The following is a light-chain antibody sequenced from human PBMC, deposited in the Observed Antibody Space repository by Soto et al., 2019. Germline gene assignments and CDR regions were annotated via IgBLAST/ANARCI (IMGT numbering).Light chain of an antibody. CDR3: QQRDNWPS. Sequence: EIVLTQSPATLSLSPGERATLSCRASQSVNTFLAWYQQKPGQAPRLLIYDASNRATGIPARFSGSGSGTDFTLTISSLEPEDFAVYYCQQRDNWPSFGPGTKADIK. CDR1: QSVNTF. V-gene: IGKV3-11*01. J-gene: IGKJ2*03. CDR2: DAS.